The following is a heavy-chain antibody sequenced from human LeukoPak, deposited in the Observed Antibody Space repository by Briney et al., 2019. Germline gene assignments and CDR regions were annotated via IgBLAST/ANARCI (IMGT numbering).Heavy chain of an antibody. CDR1: GDSISSYY. CDR3: ARGPRIAAGDTVDY. J-gene: IGHJ4*02. Sequence: PSETLSLTCAVSGDSISSYYWSWIRQPAGKGLEWTGRIHASGSTNYNPPLKSRVTMSVDTSKNQFSLKLSSVTAADPAVYYCARGPRIAAGDTVDYWGQGTLVTVSS. D-gene: IGHD6-13*01. CDR2: IHASGST. V-gene: IGHV4-4*07.